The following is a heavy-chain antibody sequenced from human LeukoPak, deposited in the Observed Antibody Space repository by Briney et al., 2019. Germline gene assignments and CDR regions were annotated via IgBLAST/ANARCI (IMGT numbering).Heavy chain of an antibody. V-gene: IGHV3-11*01. D-gene: IGHD7-27*01. CDR3: ARGTWGLDY. CDR1: GFTFSGHY. J-gene: IGHJ4*02. Sequence: GGSLRLSCAASGFTFSGHYMTWIRQAPGKGLEWVSYISDSGNTMYYADSVKGRFTISRDNARNSLFLQMNSLRAEDTAVYYCARGTWGLDYWGQGTLVTVSS. CDR2: ISDSGNTM.